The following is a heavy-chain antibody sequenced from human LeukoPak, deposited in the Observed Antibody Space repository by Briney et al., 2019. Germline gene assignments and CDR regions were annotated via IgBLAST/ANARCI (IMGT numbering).Heavy chain of an antibody. CDR3: AGRPTGYSSGYIH. V-gene: IGHV3-23*01. D-gene: IGHD5-18*01. CDR1: GITFSNYA. Sequence: GGSLRLSCVASGITFSNYAVSWVRQAPEKGLDWVSVISGSAHKIRYADSVKGRFTISRDNSENTVYLQMNNLRVEDTAVYYCAGRPTGYSSGYIHWGQGTLVTVSS. J-gene: IGHJ4*02. CDR2: ISGSAHKI.